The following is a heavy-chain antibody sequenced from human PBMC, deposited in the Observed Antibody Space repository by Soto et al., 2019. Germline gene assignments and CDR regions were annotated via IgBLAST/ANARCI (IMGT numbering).Heavy chain of an antibody. V-gene: IGHV4-59*08. J-gene: IGHJ4*02. CDR2: IYYSGST. CDR3: ARHSRLRSLDY. CDR1: GDSISSYY. D-gene: IGHD5-12*01. Sequence: SETLSLTCTVSGDSISSYYWSWIRQPPGKGLEWIGYIYYSGSTNYNPSLKSRVTISVDTSKNQFSLKLSSVTAADTAVYYCARHSRLRSLDYWGQGTLVTVSS.